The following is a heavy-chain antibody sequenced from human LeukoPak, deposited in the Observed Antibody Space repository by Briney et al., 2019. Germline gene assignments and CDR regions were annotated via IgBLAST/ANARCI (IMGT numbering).Heavy chain of an antibody. D-gene: IGHD4-23*01. Sequence: GGSLRLSCAAFGFTFSTYAMSWVRQAPGKGLEWVSVISGSGGSTYYADSVKGRFTISRDNSKNTLYLQMNSLRAEDTAVYYCAKGTTTLVVTKIDYWGQGTLVTVSS. CDR2: ISGSGGST. J-gene: IGHJ4*02. V-gene: IGHV3-23*01. CDR3: AKGTTTLVVTKIDY. CDR1: GFTFSTYA.